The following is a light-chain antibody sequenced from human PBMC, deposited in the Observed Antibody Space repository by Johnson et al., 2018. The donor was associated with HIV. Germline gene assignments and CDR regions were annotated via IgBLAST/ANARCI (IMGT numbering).Light chain of an antibody. V-gene: IGLV1-51*02. CDR2: ENN. Sequence: QSVLTQPPSVSAAPGQKVTISCSGSSSNIGNNYVSWYQQLPGTAPKLLIHENNKRPSGIPDRFSGSTSGTSATLGITGLQTGDEADYYCGTWDSSLSRGGVFGTGTKVTV. CDR1: SSNIGNNY. J-gene: IGLJ1*01. CDR3: GTWDSSLSRGGV.